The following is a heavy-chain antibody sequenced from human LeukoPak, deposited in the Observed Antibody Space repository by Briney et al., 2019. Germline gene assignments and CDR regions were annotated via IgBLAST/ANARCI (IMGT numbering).Heavy chain of an antibody. CDR1: GGSFSGYY. CDR2: INHSGST. J-gene: IGHJ4*02. Sequence: SETLSLTCAVYGGSFSGYYWSWIRQPPGKGLEWIGEINHSGSTNYNPSLKSRVTISVDTSKNQFSLKLSSVTAADTAVYYCARGLSSGWYRNPYYFDYWGQGTLVTVSS. CDR3: ARGLSSGWYRNPYYFDY. D-gene: IGHD6-19*01. V-gene: IGHV4-34*01.